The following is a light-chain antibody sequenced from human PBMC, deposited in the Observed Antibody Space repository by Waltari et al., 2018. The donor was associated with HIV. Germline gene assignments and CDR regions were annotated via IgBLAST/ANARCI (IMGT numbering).Light chain of an antibody. Sequence: QSALTQPASVSGSPGQSITITCTGTSSDVGSYKTVSWSQQHPDKAPKLIIYDVTNRPSGVSNRFSGSKSGNTASLTISGLQADDEADYFCNSYVAADTRIFGPGTKVTVL. J-gene: IGLJ1*01. CDR3: NSYVAADTRI. CDR1: SSDVGSYKT. CDR2: DVT. V-gene: IGLV2-14*01.